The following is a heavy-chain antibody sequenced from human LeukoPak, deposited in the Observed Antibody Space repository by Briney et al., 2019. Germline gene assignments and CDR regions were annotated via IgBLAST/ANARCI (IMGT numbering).Heavy chain of an antibody. D-gene: IGHD3/OR15-3a*01. V-gene: IGHV3-64D*06. CDR2: ISSNGSST. J-gene: IGHJ4*02. Sequence: PGGSLRLSCSASGFTFSSYAMHWVRQAPGKGLEYVSAISSNGSSTYYADSVKGRFTISRDNSKNTLYLQMSSLRAEDTAVYYCVKGVEGAMVFGGDYWGQGTLVTVSS. CDR3: VKGVEGAMVFGGDY. CDR1: GFTFSSYA.